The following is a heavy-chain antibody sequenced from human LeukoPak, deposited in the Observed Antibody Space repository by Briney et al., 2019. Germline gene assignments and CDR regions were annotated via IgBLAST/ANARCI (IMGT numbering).Heavy chain of an antibody. J-gene: IGHJ5*02. V-gene: IGHV3-66*04. D-gene: IGHD3-22*01. CDR2: TYPGGYT. Sequence: GGSLRLSCAASGFTASSNYRSWVRRAPGKGLEWVSLTYPGGYTHYADSVKGRFTISRDNSKNTLYLQMNSLRAEDTALYYCARLPYYGDTSGYYYHWGQGTLVTVSS. CDR3: ARLPYYGDTSGYYYH. CDR1: GFTASSNY.